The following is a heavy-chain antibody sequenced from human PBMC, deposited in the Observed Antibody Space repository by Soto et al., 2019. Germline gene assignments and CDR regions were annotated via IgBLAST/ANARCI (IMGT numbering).Heavy chain of an antibody. CDR3: AKEVYGAARGAMDV. D-gene: IGHD3-10*01. J-gene: IGHJ6*02. Sequence: EVQLVESGGGLVQPGGSLRLSCAASGFTFRNSVMNWVRQAPGKGLEWVSGITDNGVSTYYADSVKGRCTISRDNSKNILYLQMNSLRAEETAIYYCAKEVYGAARGAMDVWGQGTTVTVSS. V-gene: IGHV3-23*04. CDR1: GFTFRNSV. CDR2: ITDNGVST.